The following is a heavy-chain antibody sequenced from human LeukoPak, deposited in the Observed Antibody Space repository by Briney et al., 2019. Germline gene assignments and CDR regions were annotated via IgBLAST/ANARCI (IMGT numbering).Heavy chain of an antibody. D-gene: IGHD1-26*01. CDR3: ARRSIVGAAPFDY. CDR2: IYYSGST. Sequence: SETLSLTCTVSGGSISSSSYYWGWIRQPPGKGLEWIGSIYYSGSTYYNPSLKSRATISVDTSKNQFSLKLSSVTAADTAVYYCARRSIVGAAPFDYWGQGTLVTVSS. J-gene: IGHJ4*02. CDR1: GGSISSSSYY. V-gene: IGHV4-39*01.